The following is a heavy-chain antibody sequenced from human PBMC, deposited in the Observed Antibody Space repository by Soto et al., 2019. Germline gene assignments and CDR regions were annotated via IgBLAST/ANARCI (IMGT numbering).Heavy chain of an antibody. D-gene: IGHD6-19*01. CDR3: ARSRRGAYSSGWYSPSGYYNYGIDV. J-gene: IGHJ6*02. CDR2: IYPGDSDT. CDR1: EYSITSYW. Sequence: LKISCRVAEYSITSYWIGWVSKMPGKGLEWMGIIYPGDSDTRYSPSFQGQVTISADKSISTAYLQWSSLKASDTAMYYCARSRRGAYSSGWYSPSGYYNYGIDVWGQGTTVTV. V-gene: IGHV5-51*01.